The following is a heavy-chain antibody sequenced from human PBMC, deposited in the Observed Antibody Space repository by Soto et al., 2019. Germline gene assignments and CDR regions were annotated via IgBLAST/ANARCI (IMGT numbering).Heavy chain of an antibody. Sequence: SETLSLTCAVYGGSFSGYYWSWIRQPPGKGLEWIGEINHSGSTNYNPSLKSRVTISVDTSKNQFSLKLSSVTAADTAVYYCARGNRVRHQLTGWFDPWGQGTLVTVSS. CDR2: INHSGST. CDR3: ARGNRVRHQLTGWFDP. V-gene: IGHV4-34*01. D-gene: IGHD2-21*01. J-gene: IGHJ5*02. CDR1: GGSFSGYY.